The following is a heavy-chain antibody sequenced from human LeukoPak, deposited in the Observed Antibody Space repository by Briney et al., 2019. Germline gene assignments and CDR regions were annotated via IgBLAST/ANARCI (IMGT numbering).Heavy chain of an antibody. J-gene: IGHJ4*02. CDR1: GYTFTGYY. CDR3: ATVSSSWYGDY. D-gene: IGHD6-13*01. V-gene: IGHV1-2*02. CDR2: INPNSGGT. Sequence: GASVKVSCKASGYTFTGYYMHWVRQAPGQGLEWMGWINPNSGGTNYAQKFQGRVTMTEDTSTDTAYMELRSLRSEDTAVYYCATVSSSWYGDYWGQGTLVTVSS.